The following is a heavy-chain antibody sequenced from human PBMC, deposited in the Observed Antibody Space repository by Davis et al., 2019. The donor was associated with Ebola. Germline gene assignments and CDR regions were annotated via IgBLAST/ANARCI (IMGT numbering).Heavy chain of an antibody. CDR3: ARGPTTSGLDY. CDR1: GGSFSGYY. J-gene: IGHJ4*02. CDR2: INHSGST. V-gene: IGHV4-34*01. D-gene: IGHD1-7*01. Sequence: MPGGSLRLSCAVYGGSFSGYYWSWIRQPPGTVLPWFREINHSGSTNYNPSLKSRVTISVDTSKNQFSLKLSSVTAADTAVYYCARGPTTSGLDYWGQGTLVTVSS.